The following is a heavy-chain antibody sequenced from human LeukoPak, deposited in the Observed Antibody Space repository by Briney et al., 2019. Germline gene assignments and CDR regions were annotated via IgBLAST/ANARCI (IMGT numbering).Heavy chain of an antibody. CDR1: GGTFSSYA. CDR3: ARGQLWFGELLNYYYLDV. D-gene: IGHD3-10*01. CDR2: IIPIVGTA. J-gene: IGHJ6*03. V-gene: IGHV1-69*05. Sequence: SVKVSCKASGGTFSSYAISWVRKAPGQGLEWMGRIIPIVGTANYAQQFQGRVTITTDESTSTAYMELSSLRSEDTAVYYCARGQLWFGELLNYYYLDVWGKGTTVTVSS.